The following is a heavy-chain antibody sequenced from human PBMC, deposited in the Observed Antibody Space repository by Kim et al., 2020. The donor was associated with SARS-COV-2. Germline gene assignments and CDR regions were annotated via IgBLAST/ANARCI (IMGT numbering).Heavy chain of an antibody. Sequence: GGSLRLSCSVSRFIFSDYSMSWIRQAPGKGLEWIAHIDNIYGSTNYADSVKGRFTISRDNAKNSLYLEMNSLRPDDTALYYCARDPQRKDAYNHDYWG. V-gene: IGHV3-11*05. CDR2: IDNIYGST. CDR3: ARDPQRKDAYNHDY. J-gene: IGHJ4*01. CDR1: RFIFSDYS. D-gene: IGHD1-1*01.